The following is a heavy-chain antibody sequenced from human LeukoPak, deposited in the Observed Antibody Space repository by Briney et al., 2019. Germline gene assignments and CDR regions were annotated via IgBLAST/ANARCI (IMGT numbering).Heavy chain of an antibody. CDR3: AKDSKTVGATFRSYHYMDV. CDR1: GFTFSSYG. Sequence: QPGGSLRLSCVASGFTFSSYGMSWVRQAPGKGLEWVSAISGSGGSTYYADSVKGRFTISRDNSKNTLYLQMNSLRAEDTAVYYCAKDSKTVGATFRSYHYMDVWGKGTAVTVSS. V-gene: IGHV3-23*01. J-gene: IGHJ6*03. D-gene: IGHD1-26*01. CDR2: ISGSGGST.